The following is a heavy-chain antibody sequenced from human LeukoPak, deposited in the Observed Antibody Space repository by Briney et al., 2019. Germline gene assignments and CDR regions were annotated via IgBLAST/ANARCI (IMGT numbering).Heavy chain of an antibody. D-gene: IGHD4-17*01. CDR3: ARTMVSTVTTLTGDAFDI. CDR2: INHSGST. V-gene: IGHV4-34*01. Sequence: PSETLSLTCAVYGGSFSGYYWSWIRQPPGKGLEWIGEINHSGSTNYNPSLKSRVTISVDTSKNQFSLKLSSVTAADTAVYYCARTMVSTVTTLTGDAFDIRGQGTMVTVSS. J-gene: IGHJ3*02. CDR1: GGSFSGYY.